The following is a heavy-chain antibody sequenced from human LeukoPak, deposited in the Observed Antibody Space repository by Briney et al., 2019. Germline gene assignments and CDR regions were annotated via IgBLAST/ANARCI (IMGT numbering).Heavy chain of an antibody. V-gene: IGHV3-64*01. CDR2: ISSNGGSI. CDR3: ARVGRSSPWDYYYYMDV. CDR1: GFTFSSYA. Sequence: GGSLRLSCAASGFTFSSYAMHWVRQAPGKGLEYVSAISSNGGSIYYANSVKGRFTISRDNSKNTLYLQMGSLRAEDMAVYYCARVGRSSPWDYYYYMDVWGKGTTVTVSS. D-gene: IGHD6-6*01. J-gene: IGHJ6*03.